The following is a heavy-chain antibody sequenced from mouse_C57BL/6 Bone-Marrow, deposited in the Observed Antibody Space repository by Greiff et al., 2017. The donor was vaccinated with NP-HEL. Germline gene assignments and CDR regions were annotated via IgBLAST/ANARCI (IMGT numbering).Heavy chain of an antibody. V-gene: IGHV1-82*01. CDR3: AKLCITTVEGFAY. Sequence: QVQLKQSGPELVKPGASVKISCKASGYAFSSSWMNWVKQRPGKGLEWIGRIYPGDGDTNYNGKFKGKATLTADKSSSTAYMQLSSLTSEDSAVYFGAKLCITTVEGFAYWGQGTLVTVSA. D-gene: IGHD1-1*01. CDR2: IYPGDGDT. J-gene: IGHJ3*01. CDR1: GYAFSSSW.